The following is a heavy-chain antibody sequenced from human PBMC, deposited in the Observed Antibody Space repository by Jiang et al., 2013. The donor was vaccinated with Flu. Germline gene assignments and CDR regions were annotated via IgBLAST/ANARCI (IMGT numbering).Heavy chain of an antibody. CDR2: INPSGGST. CDR3: ARVRLPSFIVVVPAAMLDYYYGMDV. CDR1: GYTFTSYY. J-gene: IGHJ6*02. V-gene: IGHV1-46*01. D-gene: IGHD2-2*01. Sequence: ESGAEVKKPGASVKVSCKASGYTFTSYYMHWVRQAPGQGLEWMGIINPSGGSTSYAQKFQGRVTMTRDTSTSTVYMELSSLRSEDTAVYYCARVRLPSFIVVVPAAMLDYYYGMDVWGQGTTVTVSS.